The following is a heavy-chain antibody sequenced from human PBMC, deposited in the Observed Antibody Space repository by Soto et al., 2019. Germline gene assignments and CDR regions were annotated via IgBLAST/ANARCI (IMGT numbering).Heavy chain of an antibody. D-gene: IGHD3-10*01. Sequence: EVHLVESGGGLVQPGGSLRLSCASSGFTVGNNYMSWVRQTPGKGLEWVSIIHRGGSTSYADSVKGRFTISRDSSKNILYLQINRLTADDSSVYYCARSANTYGSPFDYWGQGALVPVSS. CDR1: GFTVGNNY. CDR3: ARSANTYGSPFDY. J-gene: IGHJ4*02. V-gene: IGHV3-66*01. CDR2: IHRGGST.